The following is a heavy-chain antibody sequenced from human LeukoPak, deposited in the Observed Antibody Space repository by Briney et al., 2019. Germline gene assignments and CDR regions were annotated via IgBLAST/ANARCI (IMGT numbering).Heavy chain of an antibody. J-gene: IGHJ4*02. Sequence: GESLKISCKGSGYSFTSYWSGWVRQMPGKGLEWMGIIYPGDSDTRYSPSFQGEVTISADKSISTAYLQWSSLKASDTAMYYCASSVSQTKFDYWGQGTLVTASS. V-gene: IGHV5-51*01. CDR2: IYPGDSDT. CDR3: ASSVSQTKFDY. CDR1: GYSFTSYW. D-gene: IGHD1/OR15-1a*01.